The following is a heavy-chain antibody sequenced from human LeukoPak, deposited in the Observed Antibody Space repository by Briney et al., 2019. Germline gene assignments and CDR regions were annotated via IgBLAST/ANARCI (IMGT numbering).Heavy chain of an antibody. V-gene: IGHV5-51*01. D-gene: IGHD3-16*01. J-gene: IGHJ4*02. Sequence: LGESLKISCKGSGYSFTNYWIGWVRQTPGKGLEWMGIIYPSDSGTRYSPSFHGQVTISADKSISTAYLQWRSLKASDTAMYYCASGGVATGPASLHYWGQGTLVTVSS. CDR3: ASGGVATGPASLHY. CDR2: IYPSDSGT. CDR1: GYSFTNYW.